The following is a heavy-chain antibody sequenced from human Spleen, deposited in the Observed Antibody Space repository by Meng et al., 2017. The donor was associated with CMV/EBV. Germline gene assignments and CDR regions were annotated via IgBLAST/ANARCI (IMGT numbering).Heavy chain of an antibody. CDR2: ISWNSGSV. D-gene: IGHD3-3*01. V-gene: IGHV3-9*01. CDR1: GFTFDDYS. CDR3: AKEGKNYDFWSGYYFDY. Sequence: GGSLRLSCAASGFTFDDYSMHWVRQAPGKGLEWVSGISWNSGSVAYADSVRGRFTISRDNAKNSLYLQMNSLRTEDTALYYCAKEGKNYDFWSGYYFDYWGQGTLVTVSS. J-gene: IGHJ4*02.